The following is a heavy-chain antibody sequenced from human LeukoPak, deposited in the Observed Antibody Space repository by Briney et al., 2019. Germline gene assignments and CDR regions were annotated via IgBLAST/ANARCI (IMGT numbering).Heavy chain of an antibody. V-gene: IGHV1-69*05. CDR3: ARGGGSGSYGFDY. CDR1: GGTFSSYA. Sequence: SVKVSCKASGGTFSSYAISWVRQAPGQGLEWMGRIIPIFGTANYAQKFQGRVTITTDESTSTAYMELSSLRAEDTAVYYCARGGGSGSYGFDYWGQGTLVTVSS. D-gene: IGHD3-10*01. J-gene: IGHJ4*02. CDR2: IIPIFGTA.